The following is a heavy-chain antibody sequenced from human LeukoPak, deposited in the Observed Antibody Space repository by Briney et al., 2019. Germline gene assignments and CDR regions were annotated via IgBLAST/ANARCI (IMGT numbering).Heavy chain of an antibody. J-gene: IGHJ4*02. D-gene: IGHD4-17*01. CDR1: GASLNSYY. V-gene: IGHV4-4*07. CDR2: IYSGGST. CDR3: AREGRYGDYEGY. Sequence: SETLSLTCTVSGASLNSYYWSWIRQPAGKGLEWIGRIYSGGSTNYNPSLKSRVTLSVETSKNQFSLRLSSLTVADTAVYYCAREGRYGDYEGYWGQGTLVTVSS.